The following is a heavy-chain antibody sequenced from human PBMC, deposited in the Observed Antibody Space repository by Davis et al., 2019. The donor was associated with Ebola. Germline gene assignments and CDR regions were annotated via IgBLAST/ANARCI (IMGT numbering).Heavy chain of an antibody. CDR1: GFTFSNYA. J-gene: IGHJ4*02. CDR2: ISGSGGST. CDR3: ARRSGSSWYSADY. Sequence: GESLKISCAASGFTFSNYAMSWVRQAPGKGLEWVSAISGSGGSTYYADSVKGRLTISRDNSKNTLYLQMNSLRAEDTAVYYCARRSGSSWYSADYWGQGTLVTVSS. V-gene: IGHV3-23*01. D-gene: IGHD6-13*01.